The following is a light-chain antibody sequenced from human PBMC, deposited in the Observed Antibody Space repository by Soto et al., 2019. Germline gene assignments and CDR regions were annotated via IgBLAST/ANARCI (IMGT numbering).Light chain of an antibody. V-gene: IGKV4-1*01. CDR2: WAS. J-gene: IGKJ4*01. CDR3: QQYYSTPQLT. CDR1: QSSLYSSNNKNY. Sequence: DIVMTQSPDSLAVSLGERATINCKYSQSSLYSSNNKNYLAWYQQKPGQPPKLLIYWASTREAGVPDRFSGSGSGTDFTLTISSLQAEDVAVYYCQQYYSTPQLTFGGGTKVEIK.